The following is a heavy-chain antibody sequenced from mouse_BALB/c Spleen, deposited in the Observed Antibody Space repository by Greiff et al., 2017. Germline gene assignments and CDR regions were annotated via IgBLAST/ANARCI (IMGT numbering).Heavy chain of an antibody. Sequence: VQLQQSGPELVKPGASVKISCKASGYSFTSYYIHWVKQRPGQGLEWIGWIFPGSGNTKYNEKFKGKATLTADTSSSTAYMQLSSLTSEDSAVYFCARSYGNVAMDYWGQGTSVTVSS. CDR2: IFPGSGNT. D-gene: IGHD2-10*02. J-gene: IGHJ4*01. CDR1: GYSFTSYY. V-gene: IGHV1-66*01. CDR3: ARSYGNVAMDY.